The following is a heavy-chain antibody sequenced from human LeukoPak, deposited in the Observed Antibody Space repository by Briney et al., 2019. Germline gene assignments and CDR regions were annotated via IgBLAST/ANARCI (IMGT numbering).Heavy chain of an antibody. CDR1: GFTFSSYS. CDR3: ARDLSSATGDYYFDY. J-gene: IGHJ4*02. Sequence: PGGSLRLSCAASGFTFSSYSMNWVRQAPGKGLEWVSSISSSSTYIYYADSVRGRFTISRDNAKNSLYLQMNSLRAEDTAVYYCARDLSSATGDYYFDYWGQGTLVTVSS. D-gene: IGHD5-12*01. V-gene: IGHV3-21*01. CDR2: ISSSSTYI.